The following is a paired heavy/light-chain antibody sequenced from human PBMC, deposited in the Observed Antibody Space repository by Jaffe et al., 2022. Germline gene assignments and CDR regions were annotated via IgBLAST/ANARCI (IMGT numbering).Heavy chain of an antibody. CDR3: THRQGYSWYGR. Sequence: QITLKESGPTLVKPTQTLTLTCTFSGFSLNTNEVGVSWIRQPPGKAPEFLAIILWNDDKVYRPSLKSRLTITKDTSKNQVILTMVNMDPVDTATYYCTHRQGYSWYGRWGQGTLVTVSS. V-gene: IGHV2-5*01. J-gene: IGHJ4*02. CDR1: GFSLNTNEVG. D-gene: IGHD2-21*01. CDR2: ILWNDDK.
Light chain of an antibody. V-gene: IGKV4-1*01. CDR3: QQYLSFPIT. CDR2: WAS. J-gene: IGKJ5*01. CDR1: QSLLYSSNNKNC. Sequence: DIVMTQSPDSLAVSLGERATINCKSSQSLLYSSNNKNCLAWYQQKPGQPPKVLIYWASTRESGVPDRFSGSGSGTDFTLTISSLQAEDVAVYYCQQYLSFPITFGQGTRLEIK.